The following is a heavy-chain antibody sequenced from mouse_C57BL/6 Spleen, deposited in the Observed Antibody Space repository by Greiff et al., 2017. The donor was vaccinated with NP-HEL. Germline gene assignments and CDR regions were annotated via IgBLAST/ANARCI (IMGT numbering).Heavy chain of an antibody. V-gene: IGHV1-50*01. CDR2: IDPGDSYT. J-gene: IGHJ2*01. CDR1: GYTFTSYW. D-gene: IGHD4-1*01. Sequence: QVQLQQPGAVLVKPGASVKLSCKASGYTFTSYWMQWVKQRPGQGLEWIGAIDPGDSYTNYNQKFKGKATVTVDTSASTAYMQLSSLTNEDSAVYYCTKTVGDFDYWGQGTTLTVAS. CDR3: TKTVGDFDY.